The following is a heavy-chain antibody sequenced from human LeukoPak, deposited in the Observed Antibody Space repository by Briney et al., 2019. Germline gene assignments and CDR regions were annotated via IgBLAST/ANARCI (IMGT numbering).Heavy chain of an antibody. CDR3: ARGPNTYYYDSSGYYYAYYFDY. V-gene: IGHV1-8*01. Sequence: ASVKVSCKASGYTFTSYDINWVRQATGQGLEWMGWMNPNSGNTGYAQKFQGRVTITRNTSISTAYMELSSLRSEDTAVYYCARGPNTYYYDSSGYYYAYYFDYWGQGTLVTVSS. D-gene: IGHD3-22*01. CDR1: GYTFTSYD. CDR2: MNPNSGNT. J-gene: IGHJ4*02.